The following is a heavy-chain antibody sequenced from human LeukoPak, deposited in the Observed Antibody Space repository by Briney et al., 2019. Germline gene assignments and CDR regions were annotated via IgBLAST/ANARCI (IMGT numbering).Heavy chain of an antibody. CDR3: AREDNTDAFDI. CDR1: GYSISSGFY. J-gene: IGHJ3*02. Sequence: PSETLSLTCTVSGYSISSGFYWGWIRRPPGKSLEWIGNVYHSGRTYYNTSLKSRVTISVDTSKNQFSLRLSSVTAADTAMYYCAREDNTDAFDIWGQGTMVTISS. D-gene: IGHD2-15*01. CDR2: VYHSGRT. V-gene: IGHV4-38-2*02.